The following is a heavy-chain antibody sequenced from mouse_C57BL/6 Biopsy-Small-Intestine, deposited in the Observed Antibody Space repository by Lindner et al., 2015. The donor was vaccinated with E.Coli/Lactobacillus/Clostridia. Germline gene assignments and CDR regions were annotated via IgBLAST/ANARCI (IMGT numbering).Heavy chain of an antibody. V-gene: IGHV2-6*01. J-gene: IGHJ3*01. Sequence: VQLQESGSGLVXPSQSLSITCTVSGFSLTSYDIDWFRQSPGKGLEWLGVIRGGGSTNYNSALVSRLSISKDNSKSQVFLKMNSLQTDDSAMYYCASDYGNYGGFAYWGQGTLVTVSA. D-gene: IGHD2-1*01. CDR1: GFSLTSYD. CDR3: ASDYGNYGGFAY. CDR2: IRGGGST.